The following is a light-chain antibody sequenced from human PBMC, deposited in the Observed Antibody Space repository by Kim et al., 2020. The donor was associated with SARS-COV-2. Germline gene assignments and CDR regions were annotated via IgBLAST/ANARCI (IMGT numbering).Light chain of an antibody. CDR1: QHISNY. CDR2: DAS. V-gene: IGKV1-39*01. Sequence: DIQMTQSPSPLSASVGDRVTITCRASQHISNYLHWYRQRPGKAPQLLIYDASSLLSGVPSRFSASGSGTDFTLTIGSLQPEDFAIYYCQQSYTIPWTFGQGTKVDIK. J-gene: IGKJ1*01. CDR3: QQSYTIPWT.